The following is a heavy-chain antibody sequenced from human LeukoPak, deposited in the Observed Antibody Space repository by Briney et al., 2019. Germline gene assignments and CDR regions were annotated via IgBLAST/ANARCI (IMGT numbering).Heavy chain of an antibody. Sequence: GGSLRLSCAASGFTFSSYAMSWVRQAPGKGLEWVSAISGSGGSTYYADSVKGRFTISRDNAKNSLYLQMNSLRAEDTAVYYCARVGYDFWSGYLPVDYWGQGTLVTVSS. CDR3: ARVGYDFWSGYLPVDY. J-gene: IGHJ4*02. V-gene: IGHV3-23*01. D-gene: IGHD3-3*01. CDR1: GFTFSSYA. CDR2: ISGSGGST.